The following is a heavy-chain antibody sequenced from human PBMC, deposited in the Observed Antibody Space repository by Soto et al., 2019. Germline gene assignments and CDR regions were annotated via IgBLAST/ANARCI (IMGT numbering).Heavy chain of an antibody. CDR3: ARFITMVRGGGNWFDP. J-gene: IGHJ5*02. D-gene: IGHD3-10*01. V-gene: IGHV4-30-4*01. CDR1: GGSISSGDYY. Sequence: QVQLQESGPGLVKPSQTLSLTCTVSGGSISSGDYYWRWIRQPPGKGVEWIGYIYYSGSTYYNPSLKSRVTMSVDTSKNQFSLKLGSVTAADTAVYYCARFITMVRGGGNWFDPWGQGTLVTVSS. CDR2: IYYSGST.